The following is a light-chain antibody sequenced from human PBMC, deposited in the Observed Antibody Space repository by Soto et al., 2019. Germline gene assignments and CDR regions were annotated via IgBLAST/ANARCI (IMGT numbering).Light chain of an antibody. V-gene: IGKV1-39*01. CDR2: AAS. CDR1: QSISTY. J-gene: IGKJ2*01. CDR3: QHSYNTPYT. Sequence: DIQMTQSPSSLSASVGDRVTITCRASQSISTYLNWYQQKPGKAPKLLIYAASSLQSGVPSRFSGSVSGSDFTLTITSLQPEDFATYYCQHSYNTPYTFGQGTKLDTK.